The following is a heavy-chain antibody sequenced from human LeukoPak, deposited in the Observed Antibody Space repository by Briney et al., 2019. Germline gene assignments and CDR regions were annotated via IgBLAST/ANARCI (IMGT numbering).Heavy chain of an antibody. D-gene: IGHD3-22*01. V-gene: IGHV1-18*01. CDR2: ISAYNGNT. J-gene: IGHJ5*02. CDR1: GYTFTSYG. CDR3: ARVGDQGNRYYYDSPHQDWFDP. Sequence: GASVKVSCKASGYTFTSYGISWVRQAPGQGLEWMGWISAYNGNTNYAQKLQGRVTMTTDTSTSTAYMELRSLRSDDTAVYYCARVGDQGNRYYYDSPHQDWFDPWGQGTLVTVSS.